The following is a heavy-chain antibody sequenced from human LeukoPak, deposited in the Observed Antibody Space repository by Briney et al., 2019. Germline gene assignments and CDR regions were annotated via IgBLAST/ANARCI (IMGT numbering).Heavy chain of an antibody. J-gene: IGHJ2*01. CDR3: ARPVYYYDSSGLGWYFDL. CDR1: GGSISSSSYY. V-gene: IGHV4-39*07. Sequence: PSETLSLTCTVSGGSISSSSYYWGWIRQPPGKGLEWIGSIYYSGSTYYNPSLKSRVTISVDTSKNQFSLKLSSVTAADTAVYYCARPVYYYDSSGLGWYFDLWGRGTLVTVSS. CDR2: IYYSGST. D-gene: IGHD3-22*01.